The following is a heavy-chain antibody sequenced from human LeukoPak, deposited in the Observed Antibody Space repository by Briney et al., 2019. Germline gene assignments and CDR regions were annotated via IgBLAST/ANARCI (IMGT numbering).Heavy chain of an antibody. CDR3: ARDLTVLRIDY. V-gene: IGHV4-34*01. CDR1: GGSFSGYY. Sequence: PSETLSLTCAVYGGSFSGYYWSWIRQPPGKGLEWIGEINHSGSTNYNPSLKSRVTISVDTSRNQFSLKLSSMTAADTAVYYCARDLTVLRIDYWGQGTLVTVSS. D-gene: IGHD3-9*01. CDR2: INHSGST. J-gene: IGHJ4*02.